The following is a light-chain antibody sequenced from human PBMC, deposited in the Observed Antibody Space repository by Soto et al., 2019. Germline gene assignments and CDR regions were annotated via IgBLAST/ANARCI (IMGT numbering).Light chain of an antibody. J-gene: IGLJ1*01. CDR3: ATWHDSVYV. CDR2: TNN. CDR1: TSDIGTNA. V-gene: IGLV1-44*01. Sequence: QAVVTQPPSASGTPGQRVTVSCYGSTSDIGTNAVNWFQHLPGTAPRLLIYTNNQRPSGVPDRFSGSKSGTSASLAISGLQSEDEADYYCATWHDSVYVFGTGTQVTVL.